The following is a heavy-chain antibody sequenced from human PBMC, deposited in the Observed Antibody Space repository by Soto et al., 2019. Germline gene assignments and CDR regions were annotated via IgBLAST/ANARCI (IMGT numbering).Heavy chain of an antibody. D-gene: IGHD6-19*01. Sequence: XEILSLNCTVSSGSISSYYWSWIRQPPGKGLEWIGYIYYSVSTNYNPSLKSRVTISVDTSKNQFSLKLSSVTAADTAVYYCARLITGYSSGWYYFDYWGQGTLVTVSS. V-gene: IGHV4-59*01. CDR1: SGSISSYY. CDR3: ARLITGYSSGWYYFDY. J-gene: IGHJ4*02. CDR2: IYYSVST.